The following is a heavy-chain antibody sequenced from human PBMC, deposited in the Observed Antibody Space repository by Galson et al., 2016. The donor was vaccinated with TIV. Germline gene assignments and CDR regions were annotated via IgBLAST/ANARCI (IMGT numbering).Heavy chain of an antibody. CDR2: IHPNGGST. J-gene: IGHJ4*02. Sequence: SVKVSCKASGYTFTNYFMHWVRQAPGQGLEWMGIIHPNGGSTSYAQKFKGRVTMTRDTSTNTVYMEMSSLRSEDTAVYYCARSGSSGWYIYFDVWGQGTLATVSS. CDR1: GYTFTNYF. D-gene: IGHD6-19*01. CDR3: ARSGSSGWYIYFDV. V-gene: IGHV1-46*01.